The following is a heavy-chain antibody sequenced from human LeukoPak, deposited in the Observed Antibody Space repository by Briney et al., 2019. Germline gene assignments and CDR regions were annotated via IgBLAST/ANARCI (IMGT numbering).Heavy chain of an antibody. D-gene: IGHD2-8*01. V-gene: IGHV1-18*01. CDR2: ISAYNGNT. CDR3: ARAPIGYCTNGVCYGFLTDY. Sequence: GASVKVSCKAAGYTFTIYGISWVRQAPGQGLGWMGWISAYNGNTNYAQKLQGRAPMTTDTSTSTAYMELRSLRSDDTAVYYCARAPIGYCTNGVCYGFLTDYWGQGTLVTVPS. J-gene: IGHJ4*02. CDR1: GYTFTIYG.